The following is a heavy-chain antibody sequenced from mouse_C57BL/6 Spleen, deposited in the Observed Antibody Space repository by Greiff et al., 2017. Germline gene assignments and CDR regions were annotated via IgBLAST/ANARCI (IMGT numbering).Heavy chain of an antibody. Sequence: EVHLVESGPGLAKPSPTLSLTCSVTGYSITSDYWNWIRKFPGNKLEYMGYISYSGSTYYNPSLKSRISITRDTSKNQYYLQLNSVTTEDTATYYCARYGKGEGGYWYFDDWGTGTTVTVSS. V-gene: IGHV3-8*01. CDR3: ARYGKGEGGYWYFDD. J-gene: IGHJ1*03. CDR2: ISYSGST. CDR1: GYSITSDY.